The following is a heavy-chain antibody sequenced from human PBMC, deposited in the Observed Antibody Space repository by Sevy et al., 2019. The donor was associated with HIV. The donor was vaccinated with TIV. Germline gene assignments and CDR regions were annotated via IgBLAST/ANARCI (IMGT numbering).Heavy chain of an antibody. CDR3: TNGDYYFDY. D-gene: IGHD2-21*02. Sequence: GGSLRLSCAASEFIFSDYAMNWVRQTPGKGLEWVAFIRYEGSNKYYADSVKGRFTISRDNSKNTLYLQMNSLRGEDTAVYYCTNGDYYFDYWGQGTLVTVSS. CDR2: IRYEGSNK. V-gene: IGHV3-30*02. CDR1: EFIFSDYA. J-gene: IGHJ4*02.